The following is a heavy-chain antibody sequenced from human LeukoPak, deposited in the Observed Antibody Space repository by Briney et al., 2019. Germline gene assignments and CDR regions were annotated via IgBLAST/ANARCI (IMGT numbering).Heavy chain of an antibody. CDR3: ARGGFLEWLLGYYYYYMDV. Sequence: SETLSLTCAVYGGSFSGYYWSWIRQPPGKGLEWIGEINHSGSTNYNPSLKSRVTISVDTFKNQFSLKLSSVTAADTAVYYCARGGFLEWLLGYYYYYMDVWGKGTTVTVSS. CDR1: GGSFSGYY. V-gene: IGHV4-34*01. J-gene: IGHJ6*03. CDR2: INHSGST. D-gene: IGHD3-3*01.